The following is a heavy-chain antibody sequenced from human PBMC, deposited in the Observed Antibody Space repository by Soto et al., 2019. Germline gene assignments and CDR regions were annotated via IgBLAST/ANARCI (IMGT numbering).Heavy chain of an antibody. V-gene: IGHV3-21*01. CDR3: ARAASVTYYGVDY. Sequence: EVQLVESGGGLVKPGGSLRLSCAASGFTFSSYNMNWVRQAPGKGLEWVSSISSSSGYISYVDSVKGRFTISRDNAKNSLYLQMNSLRAEDTAMYYCARAASVTYYGVDYWGQGTLVIVS. J-gene: IGHJ4*02. D-gene: IGHD3-10*01. CDR1: GFTFSSYN. CDR2: ISSSSGYI.